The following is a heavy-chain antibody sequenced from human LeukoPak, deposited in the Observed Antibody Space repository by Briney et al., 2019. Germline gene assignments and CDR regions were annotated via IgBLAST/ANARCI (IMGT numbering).Heavy chain of an antibody. CDR1: GFTFSSYA. V-gene: IGHV3-30-3*01. D-gene: IGHD3-10*01. CDR2: ISYDGSNK. CDR3: ARETPYYYGSGGGFDI. Sequence: GGSLRLSCAASGFTFSSYAMHWVRQAPGKGLEWVAVISYDGSNKYYADSVKGRFTISRDNSKSTLYLQMTSLRAEDTAVYYCARETPYYYGSGGGFDIWGQGTMVTVSS. J-gene: IGHJ3*02.